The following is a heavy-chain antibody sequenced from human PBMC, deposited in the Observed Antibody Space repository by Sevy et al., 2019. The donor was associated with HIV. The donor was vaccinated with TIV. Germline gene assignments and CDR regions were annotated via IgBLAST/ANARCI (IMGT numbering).Heavy chain of an antibody. Sequence: GGSLRLSCAASGFTFSSYGMHWVRQAPGKGLEWVAVISYDGSNKYYADSVKGRFTISRDNSKNPLYLQMNSLRPEDTAVYYCAKDLLRYSYGHPVIDYWGQGTLVTVSS. CDR3: AKDLLRYSYGHPVIDY. D-gene: IGHD5-18*01. V-gene: IGHV3-30*18. CDR1: GFTFSSYG. J-gene: IGHJ4*02. CDR2: ISYDGSNK.